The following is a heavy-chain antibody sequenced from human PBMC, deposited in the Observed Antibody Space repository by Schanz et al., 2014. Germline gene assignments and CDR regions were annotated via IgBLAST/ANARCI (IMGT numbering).Heavy chain of an antibody. D-gene: IGHD2-15*01. V-gene: IGHV3-23*01. CDR1: GFTFHSYA. Sequence: DVQLLESGGGLVQPGGSLRLSCAASGFTFHSYAMTWVRQAPGKGLEWVSSISHSGGSKYYADSVKGRFTISRDNSENTLYLQMNSLSADDTAVFYCAKGMGDCSGGTCYDYYDYGLDVWGQGTTVTVSS. CDR3: AKGMGDCSGGTCYDYYDYGLDV. J-gene: IGHJ6*02. CDR2: ISHSGGSK.